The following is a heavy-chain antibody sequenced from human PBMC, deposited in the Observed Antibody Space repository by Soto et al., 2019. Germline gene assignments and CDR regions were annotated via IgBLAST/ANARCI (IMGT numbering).Heavy chain of an antibody. CDR3: SRAVAAGPAAWY. D-gene: IGHD2-15*01. V-gene: IGHV3-11*01. CDR2: ISSSGSST. Sequence: QVQLVESGGGLVKPGGSLRLSCAASGFTFGDYYMSWIRQAPGKGLEWVSYISSSGSSTYYVDSVRGRFTISRDNAKNSRYLQMDSLGAADTAVYYGSRAVAAGPAAWYGGQGTLVTVSS. CDR1: GFTFGDYY. J-gene: IGHJ4*02.